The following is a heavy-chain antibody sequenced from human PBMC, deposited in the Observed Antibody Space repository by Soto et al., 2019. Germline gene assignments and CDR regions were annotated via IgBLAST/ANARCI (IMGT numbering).Heavy chain of an antibody. V-gene: IGHV3-30*18. CDR2: ISYDGSNK. CDR3: AKLGLTPYDSSGYYYY. J-gene: IGHJ4*02. D-gene: IGHD3-22*01. Sequence: AGGSLRLSCAASGFTFSSYGMHWVRQAPGKGLEWVAVISYDGSNKYYADSVKGRFTISRDNSKNTLYLQMNSLRAEDTAVYYCAKLGLTPYDSSGYYYYWGQGTLVTVSS. CDR1: GFTFSSYG.